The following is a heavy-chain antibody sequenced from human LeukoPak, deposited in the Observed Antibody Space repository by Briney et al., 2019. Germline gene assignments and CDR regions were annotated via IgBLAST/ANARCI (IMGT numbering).Heavy chain of an antibody. J-gene: IGHJ4*02. CDR1: GGSISSGSYY. CDR3: ARDMETVLGVWGPYSSSWCYFDY. D-gene: IGHD6-13*01. Sequence: PLQTLSLTCTVSGGSISSGSYYWSWIRQPAGKGLEWIGRIYTSGSTNYNPSLKSRVTISVDTSKNQFSLKLSSVTAADTAVYYCARDMETVLGVWGPYSSSWCYFDYWGQGTLVTVSS. CDR2: IYTSGST. V-gene: IGHV4-61*02.